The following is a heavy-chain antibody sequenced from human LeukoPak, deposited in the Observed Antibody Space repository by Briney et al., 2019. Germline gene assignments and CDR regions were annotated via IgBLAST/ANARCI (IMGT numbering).Heavy chain of an antibody. CDR2: ISGSGGST. Sequence: PGGSLRLSCAASGFTFSSYAMSWVRQAPGKGLEWVSAISGSGGSTYYADSVKGRFTISRDNSKNTLYLQMNSLRAEDTAVYYCARDKAIFGVVITPHLVDYWGQGTLVTVAS. D-gene: IGHD3-3*01. V-gene: IGHV3-23*01. CDR1: GFTFSSYA. CDR3: ARDKAIFGVVITPHLVDY. J-gene: IGHJ4*02.